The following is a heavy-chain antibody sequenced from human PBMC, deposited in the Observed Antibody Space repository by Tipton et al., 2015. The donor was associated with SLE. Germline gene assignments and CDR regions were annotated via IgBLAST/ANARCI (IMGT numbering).Heavy chain of an antibody. CDR3: ARDRIAAASLDY. CDR2: ISSSSSYI. D-gene: IGHD6-13*01. V-gene: IGHV3-21*01. J-gene: IGHJ4*02. CDR1: GFTFSSYS. Sequence: GSLRLSCAASGFTFSSYSMNWVRQAPGKGLEWVSSISSSSSYIYYADSVKGRFTISRDNAKNSLYLQMNSLRAEDTAVYYCARDRIAAASLDYWGQGTLVTVSS.